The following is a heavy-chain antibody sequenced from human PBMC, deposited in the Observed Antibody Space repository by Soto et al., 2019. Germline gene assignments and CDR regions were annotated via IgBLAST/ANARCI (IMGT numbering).Heavy chain of an antibody. CDR1: GGSMCSSSYY. CDR2: IYYSGST. CDR3: ARDNGYSYGYTLDH. D-gene: IGHD5-18*01. J-gene: IGHJ4*02. V-gene: IGHV4-61*01. Sequence: SETLSLTCTVSGGSMCSSSYYWGWIRQPPGKGLEWIGYIYYSGSTNYNPSLKSRVTISVDTSKNQFSLKLSSVTAADTAVYYCARDNGYSYGYTLDHWGQGTLVTVSS.